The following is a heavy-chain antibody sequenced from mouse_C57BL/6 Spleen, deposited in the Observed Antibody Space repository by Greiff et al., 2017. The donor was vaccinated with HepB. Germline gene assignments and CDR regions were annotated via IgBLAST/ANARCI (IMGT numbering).Heavy chain of an antibody. V-gene: IGHV5-16*01. CDR3: ARGRGLYYFDY. CDR2: INYDGSST. D-gene: IGHD3-1*01. J-gene: IGHJ2*01. Sequence: EVQRVESAGGLVQPGSSMKLSCTASGFTFSDYYMAWVRQVPEKGLEWVANINYDGSSTYYLDSLKSRFIISRDNAKNILYLQMSSLKSEDTATYYCARGRGLYYFDYWGQGTTLTVSS. CDR1: GFTFSDYY.